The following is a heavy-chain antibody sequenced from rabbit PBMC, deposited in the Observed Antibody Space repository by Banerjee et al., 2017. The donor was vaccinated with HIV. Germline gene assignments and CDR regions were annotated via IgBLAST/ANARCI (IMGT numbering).Heavy chain of an antibody. D-gene: IGHD4-2*01. V-gene: IGHV1S40*01. CDR3: AREPPDYAGSAYDL. J-gene: IGHJ4*01. CDR2: IYAGSSGST. Sequence: QAPGKGLEWITCIYAGSSGSTYYASWAKGRFTISKTSSTTVTLQMTSLTAADTATYFCAREPPDYAGSAYDLWGPGTLVTVS.